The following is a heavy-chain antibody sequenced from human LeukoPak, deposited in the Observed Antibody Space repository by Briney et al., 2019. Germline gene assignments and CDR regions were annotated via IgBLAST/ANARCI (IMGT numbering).Heavy chain of an antibody. Sequence: AASVKVSCKAAGYTFTGYYMHWVRQAPGQGLEWMGRINANSGGTNNTQKFQGRVTMTRDTSISTAYMELTRLRSDDTAVYYCAREVGVVAHQGGWFDPWGQGTLVTVS. CDR2: INANSGGT. J-gene: IGHJ5*02. CDR1: GYTFTGYY. CDR3: AREVGVVAHQGGWFDP. V-gene: IGHV1-2*06. D-gene: IGHD2-2*01.